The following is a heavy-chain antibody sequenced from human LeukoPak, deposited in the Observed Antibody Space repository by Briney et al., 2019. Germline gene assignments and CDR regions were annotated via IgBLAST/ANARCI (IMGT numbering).Heavy chain of an antibody. V-gene: IGHV3-23*01. CDR2: ISGSGGST. Sequence: GGSLRLSCAASGFTFSSYAMSWVRQAPGKGLEWVSAISGSGGSTHYADSVKGRFTISRDNSKNTLYLQMNSLRAEDTAVYYCAKENVVVVTGDYYMDVWGKGTTVTVSS. D-gene: IGHD2-21*02. CDR3: AKENVVVVTGDYYMDV. CDR1: GFTFSSYA. J-gene: IGHJ6*03.